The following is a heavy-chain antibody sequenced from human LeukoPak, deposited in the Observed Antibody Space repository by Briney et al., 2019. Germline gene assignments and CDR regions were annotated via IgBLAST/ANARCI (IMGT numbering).Heavy chain of an antibody. D-gene: IGHD4/OR15-4a*01. Sequence: GGSLRLSCAASGFTFSSYAMSWVRQAPGKGLEWVSAIRGSGDRTHYADSVKGRFTISRDNSKNTLYLQMNSLRDEDTALYYCAKIETFDYDTSGRHWMDSWGQGTLVTVSS. V-gene: IGHV3-23*01. CDR3: AKIETFDYDTSGRHWMDS. J-gene: IGHJ5*01. CDR2: IRGSGDRT. CDR1: GFTFSSYA.